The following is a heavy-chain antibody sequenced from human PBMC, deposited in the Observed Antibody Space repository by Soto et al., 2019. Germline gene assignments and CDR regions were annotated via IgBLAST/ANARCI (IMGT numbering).Heavy chain of an antibody. J-gene: IGHJ4*02. Sequence: QVQLQQWGAGLLKPSETLSLTCAVYGGSFSGYYWSWIRQPPGKGLEWIGEINHSRSTNYNPSLKRRVTMSVDTSKNQFSLRLSSVAAADTAVYYCARGTIGGVIVLGYWGQGTLVTVSS. CDR3: ARGTIGGVIVLGY. CDR1: GGSFSGYY. D-gene: IGHD3-16*02. CDR2: INHSRST. V-gene: IGHV4-34*01.